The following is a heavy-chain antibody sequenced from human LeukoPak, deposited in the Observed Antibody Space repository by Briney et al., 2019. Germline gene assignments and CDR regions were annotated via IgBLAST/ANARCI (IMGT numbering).Heavy chain of an antibody. J-gene: IGHJ3*02. CDR2: IYSGGTT. D-gene: IGHD6-13*01. CDR1: EFSFSNYW. V-gene: IGHV3-53*01. CDR3: ARGIAAAYYAFDI. Sequence: GGSLRLSCAVFEFSFSNYWMSWVRQAPGRGLEWVSVIYSGGTTYYADSVKGRFTISRDNSKNTLYFQMNSLRVEDTAVYYCARGIAAAYYAFDIWGQGTMLTVSS.